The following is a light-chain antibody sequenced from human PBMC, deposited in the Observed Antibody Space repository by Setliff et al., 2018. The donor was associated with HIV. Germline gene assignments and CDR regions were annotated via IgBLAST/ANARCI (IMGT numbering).Light chain of an antibody. CDR3: SSYTSSSTLYV. J-gene: IGLJ1*01. CDR2: EVS. V-gene: IGLV2-14*01. CDR1: SRDVGGYNY. Sequence: SVLTQPASVSGSPGQSITISCTGTSRDVGGYNYVSWYQQHPGKAPKLMIYEVSNRPSGVSNRFSGSKSGNTASLTISGLQAEDEADYYCSSYTSSSTLYVFGTGTKVTVL.